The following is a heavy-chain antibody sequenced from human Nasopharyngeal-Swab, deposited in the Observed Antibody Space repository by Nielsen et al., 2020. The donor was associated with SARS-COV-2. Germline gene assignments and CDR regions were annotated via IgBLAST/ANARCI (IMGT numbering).Heavy chain of an antibody. J-gene: IGHJ5*02. V-gene: IGHV4-39*01. D-gene: IGHD1-26*01. Sequence: SETLSLTCTVSGGSISSSSYYWGWIRQPPGKGLEWIGRIYYSGSTYYTPSLKSRVTISVDTSKNQFSLKLSSVTAADTAVYYCARHASGSYYPGVAGNWFDPWGQGTLVTVSS. CDR1: GGSISSSSYY. CDR2: IYYSGST. CDR3: ARHASGSYYPGVAGNWFDP.